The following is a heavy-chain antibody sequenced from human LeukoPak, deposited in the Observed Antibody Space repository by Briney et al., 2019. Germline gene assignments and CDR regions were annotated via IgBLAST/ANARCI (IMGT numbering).Heavy chain of an antibody. D-gene: IGHD1-14*01. CDR1: GGSFSGYY. Sequence: KPSETLSLTCAVYGGSFSGYYWSWIRQPPGKGLEWIGEINQSGSTSYNPSLKSRVTISVDMSKNQFSLKLSSMTAADTAVYYCITGRGEYLQHWGQGTLVTVSS. V-gene: IGHV4-34*01. CDR2: INQSGST. CDR3: ITGRGEYLQH. J-gene: IGHJ1*01.